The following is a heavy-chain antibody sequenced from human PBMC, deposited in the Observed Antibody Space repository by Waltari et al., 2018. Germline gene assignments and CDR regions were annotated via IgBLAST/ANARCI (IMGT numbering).Heavy chain of an antibody. D-gene: IGHD6-13*01. CDR2: IYYSGST. CDR3: ARRASSSWFFDY. CDR1: GGSIRSSSYY. J-gene: IGHJ4*02. Sequence: QLQLQESGPGLVKPSETLSLTCTVSGGSIRSSSYYWGWIRQPPGKGLEWIGSIYYSGSTYYNPSLKSRVTISVDTSKNQFSLKLSSVTAADTAVYYCARRASSSWFFDYWGQGTLVTVSS. V-gene: IGHV4-39*07.